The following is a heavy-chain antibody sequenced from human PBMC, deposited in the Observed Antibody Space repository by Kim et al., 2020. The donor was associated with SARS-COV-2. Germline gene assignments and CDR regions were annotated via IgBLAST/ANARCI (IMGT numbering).Heavy chain of an antibody. V-gene: IGHV3-30*18. CDR1: GFTFSSYG. CDR3: AKEEGSGYSSGWAYYYNGMDA. J-gene: IGHJ6*02. CDR2: ISYDGSNK. Sequence: GGSLRLSCAASGFTFSSYGMHWVRQAPGKGLEWVAVISYDGSNKYYADSVKGRFTISRDNSKNTLYLQMNSLRAEDTAVYYCAKEEGSGYSSGWAYYYNGMDAWGQGTTLTASS. D-gene: IGHD6-19*01.